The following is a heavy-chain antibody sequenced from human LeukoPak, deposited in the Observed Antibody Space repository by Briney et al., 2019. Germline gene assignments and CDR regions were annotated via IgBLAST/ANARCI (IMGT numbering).Heavy chain of an antibody. J-gene: IGHJ4*02. D-gene: IGHD2-15*01. CDR2: TGTGVDT. CDR3: AKSRVVDRRGYFDY. CDR1: RFTFNIYT. Sequence: PGGSLRLSCVASRFTFNIYTMTWVRQSPEKGLEWVLTTGTGVDTYYADSVKGRFTISRDDSKNTLYLQMHSLGAEDTAVYYCAKSRVVDRRGYFDYWGQGTLVTVSS. V-gene: IGHV3-23*01.